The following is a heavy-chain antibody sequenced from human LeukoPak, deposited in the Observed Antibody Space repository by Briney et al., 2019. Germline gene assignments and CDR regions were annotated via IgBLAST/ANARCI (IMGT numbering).Heavy chain of an antibody. Sequence: ASVKVSCKASGYTFTSYYMHWVRQAPGQGLEWMGTINPSGGSTSYAQKFQGRVTMTRDTSTSTVYMELSSLRSEDTAVYYCARDLQAGGAYGSGNGWGQGTLVTVSS. CDR3: ARDLQAGGAYGSGNG. J-gene: IGHJ4*02. CDR2: INPSGGST. CDR1: GYTFTSYY. D-gene: IGHD3-10*01. V-gene: IGHV1-46*01.